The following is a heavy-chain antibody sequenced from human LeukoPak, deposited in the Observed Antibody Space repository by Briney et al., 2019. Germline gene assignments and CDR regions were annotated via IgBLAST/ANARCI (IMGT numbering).Heavy chain of an antibody. D-gene: IGHD3-10*01. V-gene: IGHV3-21*01. Sequence: GGSLRLFCGASGFTFSIYTMHWVRQAPGKGLEWVSSISTSSDSKHYADSVKGRFTISRDNANNSLYLQMSSLRAEDTAMYYCAKDRGGGHNWFDPWGQGILVSVST. CDR3: AKDRGGGHNWFDP. CDR1: GFTFSIYT. J-gene: IGHJ5*02. CDR2: ISTSSDSK.